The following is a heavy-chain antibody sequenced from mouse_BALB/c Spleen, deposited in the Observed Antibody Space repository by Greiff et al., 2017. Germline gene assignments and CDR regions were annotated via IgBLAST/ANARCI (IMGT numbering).Heavy chain of an antibody. CDR1: GYTFSSYW. CDR3: ARFSVVATKAWFAY. Sequence: VQLQQSGAELMKPGASVKISCKATGYTFSSYWIEWVKQRPGHGLEWIGEILPGSGSTNYNEKFKGKATFTADTSSNTAYMQLSSLTSEDSAVYYCARFSVVATKAWFAYWGQGTLVTVSA. CDR2: ILPGSGST. V-gene: IGHV1-9*01. J-gene: IGHJ3*01. D-gene: IGHD1-1*01.